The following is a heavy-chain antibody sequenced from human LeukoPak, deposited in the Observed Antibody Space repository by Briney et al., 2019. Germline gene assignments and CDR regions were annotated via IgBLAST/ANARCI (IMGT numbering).Heavy chain of an antibody. CDR3: ANPGRDYTPPFDY. Sequence: PGGSLRLSCAASGFTLSSFWMHWVRQAPGKGLVWVSRINTDGSITNYADSVKGRFTISRDNAKNTLYLQMNSLRAEDTAVYYCANPGRDYTPPFDYWGQGTLVTVSS. V-gene: IGHV3-74*01. CDR1: GFTLSSFW. D-gene: IGHD5-24*01. CDR2: INTDGSIT. J-gene: IGHJ4*02.